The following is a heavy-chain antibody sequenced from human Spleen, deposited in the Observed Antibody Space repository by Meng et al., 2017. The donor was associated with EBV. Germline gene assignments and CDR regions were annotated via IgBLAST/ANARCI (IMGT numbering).Heavy chain of an antibody. J-gene: IGHJ4*02. Sequence: PLRVPGPEQVRPPGTFSLTSSVPRGCIPSGNWWSWARPSPGKGLEWIGEIHHSGGTSNNPSLKSRVTISLDMSKDQFSLRLSSVTAADTAVYYCARAGYHRPASEYWGQGTLVTVSS. V-gene: IGHV4-4*03. CDR3: ARAGYHRPASEY. CDR1: RGCIPSGNW. CDR2: IHHSGGT. D-gene: IGHD2-15*01.